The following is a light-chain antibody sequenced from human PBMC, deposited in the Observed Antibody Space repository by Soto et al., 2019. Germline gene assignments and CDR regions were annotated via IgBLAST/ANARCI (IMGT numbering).Light chain of an antibody. CDR1: NIGSKS. Sequence: SYELTQPPSVSVAPGKTARITCGGNNIGSKSVHWYPQKPGQAPVLVIYYDSDRPSGIPERFCGSNSGNTATLTISRVEAGDEADYYCQVWGSSSDHVVFGGGTTLTV. CDR3: QVWGSSSDHVV. V-gene: IGLV3-21*04. J-gene: IGLJ2*01. CDR2: YDS.